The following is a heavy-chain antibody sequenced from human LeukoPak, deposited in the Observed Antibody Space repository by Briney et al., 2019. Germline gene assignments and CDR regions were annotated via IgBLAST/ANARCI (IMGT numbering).Heavy chain of an antibody. CDR2: IKQDGSEK. J-gene: IGHJ6*03. V-gene: IGHV3-7*04. CDR3: ARVGRVNIEGYDYYYMDV. CDR1: GFTFSSYE. Sequence: GGSLRLSCAASGFTFSSYEMNWVRQAPGKGLEWMANIKQDGSEKYYVDSVKGRFTISRDNAKNSVYLQMNSVRAEDTSLYYCARVGRVNIEGYDYYYMDVWGKGTTVTVSS. D-gene: IGHD5-12*01.